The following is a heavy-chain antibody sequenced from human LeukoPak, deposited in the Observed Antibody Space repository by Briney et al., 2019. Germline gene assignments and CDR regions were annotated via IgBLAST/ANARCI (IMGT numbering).Heavy chain of an antibody. D-gene: IGHD4-23*01. Sequence: GGSLRLSCAASGFTFSSYAMHWVRQAPGKGLEYVSAISSNGGSTYYANSVKGRFTISRDNSKNTLYLQMNSLRAEDTAVYYCAKGKGIGGNPRQHPGGMDVWGQGTTVTVSS. CDR2: ISSNGGST. CDR1: GFTFSSYA. J-gene: IGHJ6*02. CDR3: AKGKGIGGNPRQHPGGMDV. V-gene: IGHV3-64*01.